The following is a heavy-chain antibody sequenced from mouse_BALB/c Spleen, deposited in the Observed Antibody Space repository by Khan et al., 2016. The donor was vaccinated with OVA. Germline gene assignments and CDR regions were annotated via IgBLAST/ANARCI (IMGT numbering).Heavy chain of an antibody. CDR1: GFNIKDTY. J-gene: IGHJ2*01. CDR3: ARRRNYYGSLDY. V-gene: IGHV14-3*02. CDR2: IDPGNGNT. Sequence: VQLQQSGAELVKPGASVKLSCTASGFNIKDTYMHWVKQRPEQGLEWIGRIDPGNGNTKYDPKFQGKATITADTSSNTAYLQLSSLTSEDTAVYYCARRRNYYGSLDYWGQGTTLTVSS. D-gene: IGHD1-1*01.